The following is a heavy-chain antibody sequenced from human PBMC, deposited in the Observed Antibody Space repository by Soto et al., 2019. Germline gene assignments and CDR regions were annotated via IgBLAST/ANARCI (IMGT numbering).Heavy chain of an antibody. CDR3: ARDYYDFWSGYSSVFDP. CDR2: IIPIFGTA. V-gene: IGHV1-69*13. Sequence: SVNVYCKASGGTFSSYAISLVRQAPGQGLEWMGGIIPIFGTANYAQKFQGRVTITADESTSTAYMELSSLRSEDTAVYYCARDYYDFWSGYSSVFDPWGQGTLVTVSS. CDR1: GGTFSSYA. D-gene: IGHD3-3*01. J-gene: IGHJ5*02.